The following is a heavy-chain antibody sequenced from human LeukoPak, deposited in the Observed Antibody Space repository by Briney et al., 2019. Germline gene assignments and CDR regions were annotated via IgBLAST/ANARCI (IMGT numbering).Heavy chain of an antibody. CDR3: AKDVLDCSSTTCYGGDYFYYYMDV. D-gene: IGHD2-2*01. Sequence: GGSLRLSCAASGFTFSSYAMSWVRQAPGKGLEWVSAISGSGGSTYYADSVKGRFTISRDNSKNTLYLQMNSLRAEDTAVYYCAKDVLDCSSTTCYGGDYFYYYMDVWGKGTTVTISS. J-gene: IGHJ6*03. V-gene: IGHV3-23*01. CDR2: ISGSGGST. CDR1: GFTFSSYA.